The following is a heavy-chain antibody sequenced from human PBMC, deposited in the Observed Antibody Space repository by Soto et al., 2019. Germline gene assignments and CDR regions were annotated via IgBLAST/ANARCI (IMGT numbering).Heavy chain of an antibody. D-gene: IGHD1-1*01. Sequence: GGSLRLSCAASGFTFSNYGMHWVRQAPGKGLEWVAVIWYDGNNKYYADSVKGRFTISRDNSKNTLYVQMTSLRAEDTAVYYCARSGDNYNLLDYWGQGTLVTVS. CDR3: ARSGDNYNLLDY. CDR1: GFTFSNYG. V-gene: IGHV3-33*01. CDR2: IWYDGNNK. J-gene: IGHJ4*02.